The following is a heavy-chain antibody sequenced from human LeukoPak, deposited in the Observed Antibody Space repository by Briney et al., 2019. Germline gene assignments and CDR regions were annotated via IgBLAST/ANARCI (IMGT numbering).Heavy chain of an antibody. Sequence: PGGSLRLSCATSGFTFSSYWMTWVRQAPGKGLEWVASIVEDGSETYYLDSVKGRFTFSRDNAKNSLYLQMNSLTADGTAVYYCARVAPGNGYFDYWGQGTLVTVSS. J-gene: IGHJ4*02. V-gene: IGHV3-7*01. CDR3: ARVAPGNGYFDY. D-gene: IGHD6-13*01. CDR1: GFTFSSYW. CDR2: IVEDGSET.